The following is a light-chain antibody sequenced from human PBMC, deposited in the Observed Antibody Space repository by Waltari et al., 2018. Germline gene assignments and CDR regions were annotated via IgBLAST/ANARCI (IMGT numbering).Light chain of an antibody. Sequence: EVMMTQSPATLSISPGERVTLSCRASQSVRSDLAWYQQKPGQAPRLLIYGASTRATLIPARFSGSGSGTEFTLTISSLQSEDFAVYYCQQYNNWPPAFGGGTKLEIK. CDR3: QQYNNWPPA. V-gene: IGKV3-15*01. CDR1: QSVRSD. CDR2: GAS. J-gene: IGKJ4*01.